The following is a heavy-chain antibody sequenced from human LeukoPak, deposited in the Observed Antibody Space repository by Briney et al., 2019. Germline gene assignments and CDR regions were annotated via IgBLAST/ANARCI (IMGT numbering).Heavy chain of an antibody. J-gene: IGHJ3*02. V-gene: IGHV3-23*01. D-gene: IGHD3-22*01. CDR2: ITTGGPNT. CDR3: ARERYYYDSSGYTPDAFDI. Sequence: QTGGSLRLSCTASGFTFSSYTMSWVRQAPGKGLKWVSTITTGGPNTYYADSVKGRFTVSRDDSKNTLYLQMNSLRAEDTAVYYCARERYYYDSSGYTPDAFDIWGQGTMVTVSS. CDR1: GFTFSSYT.